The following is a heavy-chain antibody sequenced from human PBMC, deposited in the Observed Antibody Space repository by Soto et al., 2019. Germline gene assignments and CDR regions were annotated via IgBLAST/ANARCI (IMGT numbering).Heavy chain of an antibody. Sequence: QMQLVQSGAEVKKPGSSVKVSCEASGGTYPISWVRQAPGQGLEWMGSIIPMFGTTNYAQNFQGRVAITADKSTNTAYLELSSLRSEDTAVYFCARKGAAASWPHGFDMWGQGTMVTVSS. J-gene: IGHJ3*02. CDR2: IIPMFGTT. V-gene: IGHV1-69*06. D-gene: IGHD2-2*01. CDR3: ARKGAAASWPHGFDM. CDR1: GGTYP.